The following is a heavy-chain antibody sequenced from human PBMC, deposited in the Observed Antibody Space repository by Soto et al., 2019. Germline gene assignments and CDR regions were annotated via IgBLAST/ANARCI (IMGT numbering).Heavy chain of an antibody. V-gene: IGHV3-15*01. CDR2: IKSKTDGGTT. CDR1: GFTFSNAW. J-gene: IGHJ4*02. CDR3: STDFVAVVAATGYFDY. D-gene: IGHD2-15*01. Sequence: GGSLRLSCAASGFTFSNAWMSWVRQAPGKGLEWVGRIKSKTDGGTTDYAAPVKGRFTISRDDSKNTLYLQMNSLKTEDTAGDYCSTDFVAVVAATGYFDYWGQGTLVTVSS.